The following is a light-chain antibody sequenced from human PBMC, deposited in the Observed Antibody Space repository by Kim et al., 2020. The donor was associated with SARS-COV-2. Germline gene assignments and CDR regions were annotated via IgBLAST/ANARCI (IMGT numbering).Light chain of an antibody. V-gene: IGLV2-23*02. CDR2: EVS. Sequence: AITHSCTGNSRDVGSSNLVAWYQQHPGKAPKLMIYEVSKRPSGVSNRFSGSKSGNTASLTISGLQAEDEADYYCCSYAGSSTSVVFGGGTQLTVL. J-gene: IGLJ2*01. CDR3: CSYAGSSTSVV. CDR1: SRDVGSSNL.